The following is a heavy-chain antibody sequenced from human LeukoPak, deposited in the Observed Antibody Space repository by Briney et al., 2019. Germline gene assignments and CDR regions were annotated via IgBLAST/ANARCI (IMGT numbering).Heavy chain of an antibody. CDR2: ISPDATNS. V-gene: IGHV3-74*03. D-gene: IGHD5-12*01. CDR1: GFTFSVYY. J-gene: IGHJ4*02. CDR3: ATGYRSAYSWDS. Sequence: PGGSLRLSCAASGFTFSVYYMFWVRQAPGKGLVRVSNISPDATNSKYADFVEGRFTISRDNAKNTLYLQLNSLRVEDAAVYYCATGYRSAYSWDSWGQGTLVTVSS.